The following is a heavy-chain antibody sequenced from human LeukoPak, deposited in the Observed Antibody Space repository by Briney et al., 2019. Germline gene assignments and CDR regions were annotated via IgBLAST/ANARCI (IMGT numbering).Heavy chain of an antibody. CDR2: IYYSGST. D-gene: IGHD4-17*01. J-gene: IGHJ4*02. CDR1: GGSISSSNW. CDR3: ARDGNGDYKFDY. V-gene: IGHV4-4*02. Sequence: SGTLSLTCAVSGGSISSSNWWSWVRQPPGKGLEWIGSIYYSGSTYYNPSLKSRVTISVDTSKNQFSLKLSSVTAADTAVYYCARDGNGDYKFDYWGQGTLVTVSS.